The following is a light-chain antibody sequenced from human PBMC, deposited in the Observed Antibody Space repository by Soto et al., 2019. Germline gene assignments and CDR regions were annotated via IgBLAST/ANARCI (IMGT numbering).Light chain of an antibody. CDR2: VNTDGSH. Sequence: QPVLTQSPSASASLGASVKLTCTLSSGHSNFAIAWLQQQPDRGPRYLMKVNTDGSHDKGDGIPDRFSGSTSGAERYLTISSLQSEDEGDYYCQTWGTGTHVVFGGGTKLTVL. V-gene: IGLV4-69*01. CDR3: QTWGTGTHVV. CDR1: SGHSNFA. J-gene: IGLJ2*01.